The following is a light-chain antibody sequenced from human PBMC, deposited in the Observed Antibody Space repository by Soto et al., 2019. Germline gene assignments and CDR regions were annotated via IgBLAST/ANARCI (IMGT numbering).Light chain of an antibody. CDR3: ATWESSLSAGV. CDR2: DNN. J-gene: IGLJ2*01. V-gene: IGLV1-51*01. Sequence: QSVLTQPPSVSAAPGQKVTISCSGSSSNIGNHYVSWYQHLPGTAPRLLIYDNNNRPSGIPDRFSASKSGTSATLGITGLQTGDEADYYCATWESSLSAGVFGGGTKVTVL. CDR1: SSNIGNHY.